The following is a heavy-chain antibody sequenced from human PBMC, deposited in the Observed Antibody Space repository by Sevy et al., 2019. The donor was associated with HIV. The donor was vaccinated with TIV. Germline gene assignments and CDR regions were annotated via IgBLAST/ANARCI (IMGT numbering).Heavy chain of an antibody. D-gene: IGHD2-2*01. CDR3: AAADIVVVPAASGWFHYGMDV. CDR1: GFTFSDHY. Sequence: GGSLRLSCAASGFTFSDHYMDWVRQAPGKGLEWVGRTRNKANSYTTEYAAAVKGRFTISRGDSKNSLYLKMNSLKTEDTAVYYCAAADIVVVPAASGWFHYGMDVWGQGTTVTVSS. CDR2: TRNKANSYTT. V-gene: IGHV3-72*01. J-gene: IGHJ6*02.